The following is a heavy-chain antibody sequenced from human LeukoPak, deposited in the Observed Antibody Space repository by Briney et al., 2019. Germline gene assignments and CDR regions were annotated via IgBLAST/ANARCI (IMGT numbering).Heavy chain of an antibody. J-gene: IGHJ4*02. Sequence: PGGALGLSCGASGFTFRSYAMSWGRQAPGKGLKWVSTITTGGPNTYYGDSVKGRFTVSRDDSRNTLYLQMNSLRAEDTAVYYCAKDGGLWVSAHWGDSWGRGTLVTVSS. V-gene: IGHV3-23*01. CDR1: GFTFRSYA. CDR2: ITTGGPNT. CDR3: AKDGGLWVSAHWGDS. D-gene: IGHD7-27*01.